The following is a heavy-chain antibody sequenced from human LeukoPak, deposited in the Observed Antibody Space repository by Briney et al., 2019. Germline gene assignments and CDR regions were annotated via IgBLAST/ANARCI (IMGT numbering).Heavy chain of an antibody. CDR3: ARGFGLGGATVPPQFDY. J-gene: IGHJ4*02. Sequence: ASVKVSCKASGYTLTDHYMHWVRQAPGQGLEWMGRINPDSGVANYGQAFRGRVTMTRDPSINTAYMEVSTLRSDDTAVYYWARGFGLGGATVPPQFDYWGQGTLVTVSS. CDR1: GYTLTDHY. CDR2: INPDSGVA. V-gene: IGHV1-2*06. D-gene: IGHD1-26*01.